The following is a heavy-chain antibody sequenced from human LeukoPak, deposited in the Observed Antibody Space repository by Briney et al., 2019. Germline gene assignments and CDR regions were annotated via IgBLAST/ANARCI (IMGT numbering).Heavy chain of an antibody. CDR3: ARVRLNGDFDY. CDR1: GGSFSGYY. CDR2: INHSGST. D-gene: IGHD1-1*01. J-gene: IGHJ4*02. V-gene: IGHV4-34*01. Sequence: PSETLSLTCAVYGGSFSGYYWSWIRQPPGKGLEWIGEINHSGSTNYNPSLKSRVTISVDTSKNQLSLKLSSVTAADTAVYYCARVRLNGDFDYWGQGTLVTVSS.